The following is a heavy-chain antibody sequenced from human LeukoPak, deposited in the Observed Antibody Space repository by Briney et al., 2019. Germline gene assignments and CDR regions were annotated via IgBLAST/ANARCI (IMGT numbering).Heavy chain of an antibody. Sequence: GGSLRLSCAASGFNFSAYSMNWIRQAPGKGLEWVSYISRSSDAIYDADSVKGRFTISRDNAKNLLFLQMTSLGVEDTALYYCARGDSDHYITLDYWGQGTLVTVSS. J-gene: IGHJ4*02. CDR1: GFNFSAYS. CDR3: ARGDSDHYITLDY. D-gene: IGHD4-17*01. V-gene: IGHV3-48*01. CDR2: ISRSSDAI.